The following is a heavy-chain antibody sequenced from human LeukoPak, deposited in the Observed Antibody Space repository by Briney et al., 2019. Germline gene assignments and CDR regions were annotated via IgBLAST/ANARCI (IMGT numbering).Heavy chain of an antibody. D-gene: IGHD1-26*01. J-gene: IGHJ5*02. CDR1: GGSISSYY. V-gene: IGHV4-59*01. CDR3: ARDYYSRFDP. Sequence: PSETLSLTCSVSGGSISSYYWSWIRQPPGKGLEWIGYIYYSGSTNYNPSLKSRVTISVDTPKNQLSLKLSSVTAADTAVYYCARDYYSRFDPWGQGTLVTVSS. CDR2: IYYSGST.